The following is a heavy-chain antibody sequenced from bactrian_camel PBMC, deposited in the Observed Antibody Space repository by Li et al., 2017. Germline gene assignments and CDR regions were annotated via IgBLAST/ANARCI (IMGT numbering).Heavy chain of an antibody. CDR2: IEDAGVT. V-gene: IGHV3S55*01. D-gene: IGHD4*01. CDR3: VTMTGNWDFPN. CDR1: ESRDAYSTYY. J-gene: IGHJ4*01. Sequence: QVQLVESGGGSVQTGGSLKHSCSTSESRDAYSTYYMAWFRQAPGKEREGVAVIEDAGVTRYADAVKGRFTISRDDAKVTHYLQMNSLKPEDTAVYLCVTMTGNWDFPNWGQGTQVTVS.